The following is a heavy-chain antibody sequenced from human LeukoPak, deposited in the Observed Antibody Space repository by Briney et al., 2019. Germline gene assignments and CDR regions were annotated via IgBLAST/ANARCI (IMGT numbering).Heavy chain of an antibody. CDR3: ARGNWNYAY. V-gene: IGHV3-11*01. CDR2: IGSSGSST. D-gene: IGHD1-7*01. CDR1: GFTFSDYY. J-gene: IGHJ4*02. Sequence: GGSLRLSCAASGFTFSDYYMSWIRQAPGKGLEWVSHIGSSGSSTNYADSVKGRFTISRDNAKNSLYLQMNSLRAEDTAVYYCARGNWNYAYWGQGTLVTVSS.